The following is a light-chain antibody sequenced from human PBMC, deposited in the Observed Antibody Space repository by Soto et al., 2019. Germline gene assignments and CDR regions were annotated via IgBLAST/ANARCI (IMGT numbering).Light chain of an antibody. CDR1: SSDVGGYNY. Sequence: QSVLTQPASVSGSPGQSITISCTGTSSDVGGYNYVSWYQQHPAKAPKVMIYDVSNRPSGVSNRFSGSKSGNTASLTISGLQAEDEADYHCYSYTSSSTYVFGTGTKVTVL. CDR2: DVS. CDR3: YSYTSSSTYV. V-gene: IGLV2-14*03. J-gene: IGLJ1*01.